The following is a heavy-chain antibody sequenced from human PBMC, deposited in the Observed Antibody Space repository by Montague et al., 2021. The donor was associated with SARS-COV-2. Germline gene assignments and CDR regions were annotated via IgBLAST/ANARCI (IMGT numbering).Heavy chain of an antibody. Sequence: PALVKPTQTLTLTCTFSGFSLSTSGMCVSWIRQPPGKALEWLALIDWDDDKYYSTSLKTRLTISKDTSKNQVVLTMTNMDPVDTATYYCARSFSIFGVVIIPAYFDYWGQGPLVPVPS. CDR1: GFSLSTSGMC. D-gene: IGHD3-3*01. J-gene: IGHJ4*02. V-gene: IGHV2-70*01. CDR3: ARSFSIFGVVIIPAYFDY. CDR2: IDWDDDK.